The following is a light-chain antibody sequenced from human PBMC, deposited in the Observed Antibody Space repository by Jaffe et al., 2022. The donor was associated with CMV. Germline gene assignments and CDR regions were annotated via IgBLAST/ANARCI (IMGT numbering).Light chain of an antibody. Sequence: QSVLTQPASASETPGQRVTISCSGSTSNIGSNTVNWYLQLPGAAPELLIYNNNQRPSGVPDRFSGSKSGTSASLAISGLQSEDEADYFCATWDDSLKAVVFGGGTKLTVL. V-gene: IGLV1-44*01. J-gene: IGLJ2*01. CDR1: TSNIGSNT. CDR2: NNN. CDR3: ATWDDSLKAVV.